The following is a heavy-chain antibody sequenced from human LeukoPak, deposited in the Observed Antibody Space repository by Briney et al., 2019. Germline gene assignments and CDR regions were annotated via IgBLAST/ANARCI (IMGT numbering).Heavy chain of an antibody. J-gene: IGHJ6*02. CDR2: ISGDGSGT. Sequence: PGGSLRLSCAASGFTFSTHAMYWVRQAPGKELVWVSRISGDGSGTSYADSVKGRFTISRDNAKDTLYLQMTSLRVEDTAVYSCASLLTPYHGSDGCGIDCCDQALTVTVSS. V-gene: IGHV3-74*01. D-gene: IGHD3-10*01. CDR1: GFTFSTHA. CDR3: ASLLTPYHGSDGCGIDC.